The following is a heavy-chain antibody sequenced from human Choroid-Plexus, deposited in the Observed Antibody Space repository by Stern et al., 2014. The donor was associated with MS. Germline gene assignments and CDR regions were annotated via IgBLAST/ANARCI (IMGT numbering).Heavy chain of an antibody. Sequence: QVQLVESGAEVKQPGASVKGPCKTSGYIFTGYYIHWVRQAPGQGLEWMEWINPNTGGTKYAKEFQGRVTMSRDTTISTAYVELSSLTSDDTAVYYCARDQRGITIFGVVTDYYYLGMDVWRQGTTVTVSS. D-gene: IGHD3-3*01. CDR1: GYIFTGYY. J-gene: IGHJ6*02. V-gene: IGHV1-2*02. CDR3: ARDQRGITIFGVVTDYYYLGMDV. CDR2: INPNTGGT.